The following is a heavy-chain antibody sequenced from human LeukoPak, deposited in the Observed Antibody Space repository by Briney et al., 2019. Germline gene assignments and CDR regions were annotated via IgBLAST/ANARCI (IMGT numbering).Heavy chain of an antibody. CDR3: AKGLLAAAGTGVSYYFDY. Sequence: GGSLRLSCAASGFTFDDYGMSWVRQAPGKGLEWVSGINWNGGSTGYADSVEGRFTISRDNAKNSLYLQMNSLRAEDTAVYYCAKGLLAAAGTGVSYYFDYWGQGTLVTVSS. CDR1: GFTFDDYG. CDR2: INWNGGST. J-gene: IGHJ4*02. V-gene: IGHV3-20*04. D-gene: IGHD6-13*01.